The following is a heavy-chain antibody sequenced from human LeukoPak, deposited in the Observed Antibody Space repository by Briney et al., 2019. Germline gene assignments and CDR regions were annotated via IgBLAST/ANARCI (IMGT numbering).Heavy chain of an antibody. D-gene: IGHD5-18*01. Sequence: GGSLRLSCAASGFTFSSYAMSWVRQAPGKGLEWVSVISGSGGTTYYADSVKGRFTISRDNSKNTLYLQMNSLRAEDTAIYYCAKDLTQYGYSTDYWGQGTLVTVSS. V-gene: IGHV3-23*01. J-gene: IGHJ4*02. CDR2: ISGSGGTT. CDR3: AKDLTQYGYSTDY. CDR1: GFTFSSYA.